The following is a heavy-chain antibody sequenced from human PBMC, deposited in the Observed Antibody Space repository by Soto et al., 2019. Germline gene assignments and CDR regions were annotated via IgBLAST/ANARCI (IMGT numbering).Heavy chain of an antibody. V-gene: IGHV1-2*02. CDR1: GYPFTGYY. J-gene: IGHJ5*02. CDR3: TRGDSNWFDP. Sequence: QVQLVQSGAEVKKPGASVKVSCKASGYPFTGYYMHWVRQAPGQGLEWMGWINPNSGGTNYAQKIQGRVTMTRDTSISTAYMELRRLRSDDTAVYYCTRGDSNWFDPWGQGTLVTVSS. D-gene: IGHD3-22*01. CDR2: INPNSGGT.